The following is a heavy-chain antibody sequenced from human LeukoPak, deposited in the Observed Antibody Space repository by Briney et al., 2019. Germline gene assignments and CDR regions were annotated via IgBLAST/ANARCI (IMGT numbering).Heavy chain of an antibody. CDR1: GFTFSSYA. Sequence: GGSLRLSCAASGFTFSSYAMSWVRQAPGKGLEWVSAISGSGGSTYYADSVKGRFTISRDNSKNTLYLQMNSLRAEDTAVYYCAKSFLGDSSGYYSYYFDCWGQGTLVTVSS. V-gene: IGHV3-23*01. CDR3: AKSFLGDSSGYYSYYFDC. J-gene: IGHJ4*02. D-gene: IGHD3-22*01. CDR2: ISGSGGST.